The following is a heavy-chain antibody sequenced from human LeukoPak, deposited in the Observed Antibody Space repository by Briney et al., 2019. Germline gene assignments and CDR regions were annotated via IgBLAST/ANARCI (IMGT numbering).Heavy chain of an antibody. D-gene: IGHD5-24*01. V-gene: IGHV1-46*03. CDR1: GYTFTSYY. J-gene: IGHJ4*02. Sequence: ASVKVSCKASGYTFTSYYMHWVRQAPGQGLEWMGIINPSSGSTSYAQKFQGRVTMTRDTSTSTVYMELSSLRSEDTAVYYCARDLSAGGDGYNQNDLPAYYFDYWGQGTLVTVSS. CDR3: ARDLSAGGDGYNQNDLPAYYFDY. CDR2: INPSSGST.